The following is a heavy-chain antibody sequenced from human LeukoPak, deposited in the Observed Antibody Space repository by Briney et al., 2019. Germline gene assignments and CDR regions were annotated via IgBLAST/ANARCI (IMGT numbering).Heavy chain of an antibody. D-gene: IGHD3-10*01. CDR3: LGYYSGSPN. V-gene: IGHV3-74*01. CDR2: ISSDGRTI. Sequence: PGGSLRLSCAASGFTFSYNWMHWVRQAPGKGLVWVSRISSDGRTIHYADSVKGRFTISRDSAKNTLFLQMNDLRAEDTAVYYCLGYYSGSPNWGQGTLVTVSS. CDR1: GFTFSYNW. J-gene: IGHJ4*02.